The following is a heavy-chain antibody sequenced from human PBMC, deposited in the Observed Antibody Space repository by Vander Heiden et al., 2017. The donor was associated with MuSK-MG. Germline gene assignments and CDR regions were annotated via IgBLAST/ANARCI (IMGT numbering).Heavy chain of an antibody. CDR3: ASQVWFGEASPVGFRY. Sequence: QVQLQESGPGLVKPSETLSLTCTVSHHSIISGYYWGWVRQSPGKGLEWIGSIHHSGGTYSSPSLKSRATMTIDTSKSQFSLRLTSVTAADTAVYFCASQVWFGEASPVGFRYWGQGTQGTVSS. V-gene: IGHV4-38-2*02. J-gene: IGHJ4*01. CDR2: IHHSGGT. CDR1: HHSIISGYY. D-gene: IGHD3-10*01.